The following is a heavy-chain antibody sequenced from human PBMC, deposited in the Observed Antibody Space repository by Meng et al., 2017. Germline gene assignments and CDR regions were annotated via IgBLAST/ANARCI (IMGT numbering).Heavy chain of an antibody. CDR2: ISGSGGST. D-gene: IGHD3-22*01. V-gene: IGHV3-23*01. CDR1: GFTFSSYA. CDR3: AKVRNNYDSSGYYWGDWYFDL. J-gene: IGHJ2*01. Sequence: GGSLRLSCAASGFTFSSYAMSWVRQAPGKGLEWVSAISGSGGSTYYADSVKGRFTISRDNSKNTLYLQMNGLRAEDTAVYYCAKVRNNYDSSGYYWGDWYFDLWGRGTLVTVSS.